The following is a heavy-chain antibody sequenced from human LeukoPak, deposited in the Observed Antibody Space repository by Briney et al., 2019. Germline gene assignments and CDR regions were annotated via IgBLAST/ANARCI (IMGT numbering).Heavy chain of an antibody. V-gene: IGHV1-18*01. Sequence: GASVKVSCKASGYTFTSYGISWVRQAPGQGLAWMGWISAYNGNTNYAQKLQGRVTMNTDTSTSTAYMELRSLRSDVTAVYYCARLGSSWSSDPYWGQGTLVTVSS. J-gene: IGHJ4*02. CDR2: ISAYNGNT. D-gene: IGHD6-13*01. CDR1: GYTFTSYG. CDR3: ARLGSSWSSDPY.